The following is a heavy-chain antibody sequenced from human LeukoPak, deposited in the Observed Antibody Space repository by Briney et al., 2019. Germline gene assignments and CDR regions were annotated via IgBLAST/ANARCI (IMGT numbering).Heavy chain of an antibody. CDR2: LSRGDSA. CDR1: GFGIGASF. CDR3: AKAHSGSYAEAYFQH. J-gene: IGHJ1*01. V-gene: IGHV3-66*01. D-gene: IGHD1-26*01. Sequence: PGGSLRLSCAASGFGIGASFINWVRQAPGKGLEWVSLLSRGDSAFYADSVKGRFTLSRDNSKNTLYLQMNSLRAEDTAVYYCAKAHSGSYAEAYFQHWGQGTLVTVSS.